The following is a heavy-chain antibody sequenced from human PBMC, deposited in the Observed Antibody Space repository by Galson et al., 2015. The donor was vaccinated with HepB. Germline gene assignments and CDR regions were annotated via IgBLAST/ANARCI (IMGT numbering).Heavy chain of an antibody. CDR2: ISSSSSYI. V-gene: IGHV3-21*01. J-gene: IGHJ5*02. CDR1: GFTFSSYS. Sequence: SLRLSCAASGFTFSSYSMNWVRQTPGKGLEWVSSISSSSSYIYYADSVKGRFTIPRDNAKNSLYLQMNSLRAEDTAVYYCARGDKPTYYDFWSGYSGSWFDPWGQGTLVTVSS. D-gene: IGHD3-3*01. CDR3: ARGDKPTYYDFWSGYSGSWFDP.